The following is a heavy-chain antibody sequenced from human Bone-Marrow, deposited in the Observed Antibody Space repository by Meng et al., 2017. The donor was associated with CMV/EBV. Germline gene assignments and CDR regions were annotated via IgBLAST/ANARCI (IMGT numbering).Heavy chain of an antibody. CDR1: GFSLSTSGVG. CDR2: IYWDDDK. Sequence: LKGVGPTLVKPPQTLPLTCTFSGFSLSTSGVGVGWIRQPPGKALEWLALIYWDDDKRYSPSLKSRLTITKDTSKNQVVLTMTNMDPVDTATYHCAHSGPWRYSYVWGQGTLVTVSS. CDR3: AHSGPWRYSYV. J-gene: IGHJ4*02. D-gene: IGHD5-18*01. V-gene: IGHV2-5*02.